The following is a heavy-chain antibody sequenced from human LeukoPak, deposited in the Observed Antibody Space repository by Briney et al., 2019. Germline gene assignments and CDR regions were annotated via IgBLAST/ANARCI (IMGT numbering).Heavy chain of an antibody. V-gene: IGHV1-24*01. D-gene: IGHD3-16*02. J-gene: IGHJ3*02. CDR3: ATRLGEFSSRDAFNI. CDR2: FSPGDGET. CDR1: GYSLTELS. Sequence: ASGKVSCKVSGYSLTELSMHWVRQAPGKGLEWVGGFSPGDGETIYAQRFQGRVTMTEATSTDTAYMELRSLTYEDTAVYYCATRLGEFSSRDAFNIWGQGTMVTVSS.